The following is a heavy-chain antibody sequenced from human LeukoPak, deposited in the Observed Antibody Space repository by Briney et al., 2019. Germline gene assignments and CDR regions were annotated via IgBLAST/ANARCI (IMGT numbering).Heavy chain of an antibody. Sequence: PGGSLRLSCAASGFTFSDYYMSWIRQAPGKGLEWVSYISSGSTIYYADSVKGRFTISRDNAKNSLYLQMNSLRAEDTAVYYCARGPPSGPGYWGQGTLVTVSS. CDR2: ISSGSTI. CDR1: GFTFSDYY. CDR3: ARGPPSGPGY. J-gene: IGHJ4*02. V-gene: IGHV3-11*01. D-gene: IGHD6-19*01.